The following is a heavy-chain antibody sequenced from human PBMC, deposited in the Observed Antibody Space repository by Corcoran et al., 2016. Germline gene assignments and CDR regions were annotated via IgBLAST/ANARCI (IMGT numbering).Heavy chain of an antibody. CDR1: GFTLRNAW. D-gene: IGHD3-3*01. Sequence: EVQLVESGGGLVKPGGSLRLSCAASGFTLRNAWMNWVRQAPGKGLEWVGRIKRKTDGGTTDYAAPVKGRFTSSRDDSKNTLYLQMNSLKTEETSVYYCTTEQIQPRLDYEFWSGYHLPAFTNGGYWGQGTLVTVSS. CDR2: IKRKTDGGTT. J-gene: IGHJ4*02. V-gene: IGHV3-15*07. CDR3: TTEQIQPRLDYEFWSGYHLPAFTNGGY.